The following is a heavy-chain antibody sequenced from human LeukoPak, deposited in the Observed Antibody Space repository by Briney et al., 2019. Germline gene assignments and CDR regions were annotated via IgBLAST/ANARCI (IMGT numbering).Heavy chain of an antibody. Sequence: ASVKVSCKASGYTFTSYDINWVRQATGQGLEWMGWMNPNSGNTGYAQKFQGRVTMTRNTSISTAYMELSSLRSEDTAVYYCARGFPFMVRGGKKVGVNAFDIWGQGTMVTVSS. V-gene: IGHV1-8*01. CDR3: ARGFPFMVRGGKKVGVNAFDI. CDR2: MNPNSGNT. CDR1: GYTFTSYD. J-gene: IGHJ3*02. D-gene: IGHD3-10*01.